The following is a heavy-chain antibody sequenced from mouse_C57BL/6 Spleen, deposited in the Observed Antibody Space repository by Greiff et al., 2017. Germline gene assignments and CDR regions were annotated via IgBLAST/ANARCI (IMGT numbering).Heavy chain of an antibody. CDR2: IHPNSGST. CDR1: GYTFTSYW. CDR3: ARSDTTVVALDY. Sequence: QVQLQQPGAELVKPGASVKLSCKASGYTFTSYWMHWVKQRPGQGLEWIGMIHPNSGSTNYNEKCKSKATLTVDKSSSTAYMQLSSLTSEDSAVYYCARSDTTVVALDYWGQGTTLTVSS. D-gene: IGHD1-1*01. J-gene: IGHJ2*01. V-gene: IGHV1-64*01.